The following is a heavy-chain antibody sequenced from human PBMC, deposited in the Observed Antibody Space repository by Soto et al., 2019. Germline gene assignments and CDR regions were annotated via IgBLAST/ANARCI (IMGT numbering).Heavy chain of an antibody. Sequence: VQLQESGPGLVKPSETLSLSCDVSGASLLSSYWSWVRQPAGKGLEWIGHIFSSGRTSYNPSLKSRVTMSIDTPNNKFSLNLKSVTAADTGVYYCAKGWDVKYFDHWGQGARVTVSS. CDR1: GASLLSSY. V-gene: IGHV4-4*07. J-gene: IGHJ4*02. CDR2: IFSSGRT. D-gene: IGHD1-26*01. CDR3: AKGWDVKYFDH.